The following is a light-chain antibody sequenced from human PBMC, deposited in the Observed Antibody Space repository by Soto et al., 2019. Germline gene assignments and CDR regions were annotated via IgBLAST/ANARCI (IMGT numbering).Light chain of an antibody. CDR3: QHHNSYSQT. V-gene: IGKV1-5*01. CDR2: GAS. J-gene: IGKJ1*01. CDR1: QSIRYY. Sequence: DIQLTQSPPTLSASVGDRVTITCRASQSIRYYLAWYQQMPGKAPKLLIYGASSLQSGVPSRFSGSRSGTEFTLTISSLQPDDFATYFCQHHNSYSQTFGQGTKVEIK.